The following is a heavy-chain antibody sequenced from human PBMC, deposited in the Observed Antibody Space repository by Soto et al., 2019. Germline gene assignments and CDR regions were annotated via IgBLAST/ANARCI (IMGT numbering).Heavy chain of an antibody. V-gene: IGHV1-69*13. J-gene: IGHJ6*02. CDR2: VIPIFGTA. Sequence: SGRVSGKSSVGTFSSYAIRWLRQTPGQGLEWMGGVIPIFGTANYAQKFQGRDTIPADDSTSTAYMELSSLRSEDTAVYYCARHPPASIAARTSPFDYYYYGMDVWGQGTTVTVSS. D-gene: IGHD6-6*01. CDR3: ARHPPASIAARTSPFDYYYYGMDV. CDR1: VGTFSSYA.